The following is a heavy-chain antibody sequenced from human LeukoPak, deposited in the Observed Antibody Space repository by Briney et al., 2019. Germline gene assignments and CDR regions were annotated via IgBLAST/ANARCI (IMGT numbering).Heavy chain of an antibody. D-gene: IGHD3-9*01. CDR2: ISSSSSYI. CDR3: ARGDDILTGYLPRDY. Sequence: GGSLRLSCAASGFTFSSYSMNWVRQAPGKGLEWVSSISSSSSYIYYADSVKGRFTISRDNAKNSLYLQMNSLRAEDTAVYYCARGDDILTGYLPRDYWGQGTLVTVSS. J-gene: IGHJ4*02. CDR1: GFTFSSYS. V-gene: IGHV3-21*01.